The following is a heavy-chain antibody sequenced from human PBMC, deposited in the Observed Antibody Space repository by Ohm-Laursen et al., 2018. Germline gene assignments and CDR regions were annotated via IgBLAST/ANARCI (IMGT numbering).Heavy chain of an antibody. V-gene: IGHV3-33*01. Sequence: SLRLSCAASGFTFSSYGMHWVRQAPGKGLEWVAVIRYDGSNKYYADSVKGRFTISRDNSKNTLYLQMNSLRAEDTAVYYCARDQVVGLYYFYAMDVWGQGTTVTVSS. J-gene: IGHJ6*02. CDR1: GFTFSSYG. CDR2: IRYDGSNK. CDR3: ARDQVVGLYYFYAMDV. D-gene: IGHD2-15*01.